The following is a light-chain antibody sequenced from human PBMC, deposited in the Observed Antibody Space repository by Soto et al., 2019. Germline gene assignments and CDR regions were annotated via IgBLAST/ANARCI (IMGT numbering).Light chain of an antibody. J-gene: IGKJ2*03. Sequence: EVVLTQSAGTLSLSPGERATLSCRTSQTVSSSYYLAWYQQKPGQPPRLLIYGASNRASGVPDRFSSRWSRTDFPRTVSLREPEDFAVYYCQQYVTSPQGYSFGQGTELRIK. CDR3: QQYVTSPQGYS. V-gene: IGKV3-20*01. CDR2: GAS. CDR1: QTVSSSYY.